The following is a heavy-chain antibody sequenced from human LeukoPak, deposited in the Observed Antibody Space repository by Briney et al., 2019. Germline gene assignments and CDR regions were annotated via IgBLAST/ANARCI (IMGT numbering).Heavy chain of an antibody. J-gene: IGHJ4*02. D-gene: IGHD6-19*01. V-gene: IGHV3-21*01. Sequence: SVKGRFNISRDNANNSLYLQMNNLRAEDTAVYYCARAPGSCWYLDYWGQGTLVTVSS. CDR3: ARAPGSCWYLDY.